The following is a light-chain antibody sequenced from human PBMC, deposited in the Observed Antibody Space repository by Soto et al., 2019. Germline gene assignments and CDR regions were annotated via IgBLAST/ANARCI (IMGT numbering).Light chain of an antibody. CDR2: DVS. V-gene: IGLV2-14*01. Sequence: QSALTQPASVSGSPGQSITISCTGTSSDVGGYNYVSWYQQYPGKAPKLMIYDVSNRPSGVSNRFSCSKSGNTASLTISGLQAEDEADYYCSSYTSSTIPYVFGTGTKLTVL. CDR1: SSDVGGYNY. J-gene: IGLJ1*01. CDR3: SSYTSSTIPYV.